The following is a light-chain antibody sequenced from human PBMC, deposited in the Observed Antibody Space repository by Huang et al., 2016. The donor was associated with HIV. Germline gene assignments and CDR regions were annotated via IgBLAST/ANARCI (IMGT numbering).Light chain of an antibody. J-gene: IGKJ4*01. V-gene: IGKV2-28*01. CDR2: LGS. CDR3: MQSLQTPLT. Sequence: DIVMTQSPLSLPVTPGEPASISCRSNQSLLHSSVYNYLDWYLQKPGQSPQLLIYLGSNRDSGVPDRFSGSGSGTDFTLKISRVEAEDVGVYYCMQSLQTPLTFGGGTKVEIK. CDR1: QSLLHSSVYNY.